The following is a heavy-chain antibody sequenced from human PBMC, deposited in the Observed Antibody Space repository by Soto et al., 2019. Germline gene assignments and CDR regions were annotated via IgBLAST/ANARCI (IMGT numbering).Heavy chain of an antibody. CDR3: ASATVVAATFDF. J-gene: IGHJ4*02. V-gene: IGHV3-21*01. CDR2: ISSGSSNI. Sequence: VQLVESGGGLVKPGGSLTLSCAASGFAFRSYNMNWVRQAPGKGLVWVASISSGSSNIYYADSVKGRFTISRDNAKNSLFLQMDSLRAEDSAVYYCASATVVAATFDFWGQGTLVTVSS. D-gene: IGHD2-15*01. CDR1: GFAFRSYN.